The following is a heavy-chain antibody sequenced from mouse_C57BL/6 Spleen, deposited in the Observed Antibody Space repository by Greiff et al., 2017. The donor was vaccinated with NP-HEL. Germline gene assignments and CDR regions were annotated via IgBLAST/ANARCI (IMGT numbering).Heavy chain of an antibody. CDR3: AQEGTYSYAMDY. J-gene: IGHJ4*01. D-gene: IGHD3-1*01. V-gene: IGHV1-82*01. CDR1: GYAFSSSW. CDR2: IYPGDGDT. Sequence: VQGVESGPELVKPGASVKISCKASGYAFSSSWMNWVKQRPGKGLEWIGRIYPGDGDTNYNGKFKGKATLTADKSSSTAYMQLSSLTSEDSAVYFCAQEGTYSYAMDYWGQGTSVTVSS.